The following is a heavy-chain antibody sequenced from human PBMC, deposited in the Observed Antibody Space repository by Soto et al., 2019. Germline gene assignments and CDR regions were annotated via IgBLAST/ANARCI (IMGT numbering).Heavy chain of an antibody. J-gene: IGHJ4*02. V-gene: IGHV3-9*01. CDR2: ISWNSGSI. CDR3: AKDILKSVAGTLFDY. CDR1: GFTFDDYA. D-gene: IGHD6-19*01. Sequence: GGSLRLSCAASGFTFDDYAMHWVRQAPGKGLEWVSGISWNSGSIGYADSVKGRFTISRDNAKNSLYLQMNSLRAEDTALYYCAKDILKSVAGTLFDYWGQGTLVTVSS.